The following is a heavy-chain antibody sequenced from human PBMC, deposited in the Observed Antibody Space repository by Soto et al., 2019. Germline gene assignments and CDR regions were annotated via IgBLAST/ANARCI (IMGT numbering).Heavy chain of an antibody. CDR3: AREIVGANDLYDY. V-gene: IGHV3-7*03. Sequence: PGGSLRLSCVGSGFTFSTYWLSWVRQAPGKGLEWVGNIKEDGSDKNYVDSVKGRFTMSRDNAQNSLYLQMSSLRAEDTAVYYCAREIVGANDLYDYWGQGTQVTVYS. CDR1: GFTFSTYW. J-gene: IGHJ4*02. D-gene: IGHD1-26*01. CDR2: IKEDGSDK.